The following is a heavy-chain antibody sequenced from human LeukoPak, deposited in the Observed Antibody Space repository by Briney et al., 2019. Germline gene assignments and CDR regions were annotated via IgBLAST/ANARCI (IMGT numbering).Heavy chain of an antibody. CDR3: ATPRDQGGYSY. V-gene: IGHV5-51*01. D-gene: IGHD5-18*01. Sequence: GESLKISCKGSGYSFTSYWIGWVRQMPGKGLGWMGIIYPGDSDTRYSPSFQGRVTISADESISTAYLQWSSLKASDTAMYYCATPRDQGGYSYWGQGTLVTVSS. CDR1: GYSFTSYW. CDR2: IYPGDSDT. J-gene: IGHJ4*02.